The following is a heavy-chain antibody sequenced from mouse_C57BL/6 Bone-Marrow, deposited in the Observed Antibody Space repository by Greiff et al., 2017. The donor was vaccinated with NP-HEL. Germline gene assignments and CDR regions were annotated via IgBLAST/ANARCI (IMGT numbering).Heavy chain of an antibody. V-gene: IGHV1-69*01. Sequence: VQLQQPGAELVMPGASVKLSCKASGYTFTSYWMHWVKQRPGQGLEWIGEIDPSDSYTNYNQKFKGKSTLTVDKSSSTAYMQRSSLTSVDSAVYYCARGVSCCGSSWFAYWGQGTLVTVSA. CDR2: IDPSDSYT. J-gene: IGHJ3*01. CDR1: GYTFTSYW. CDR3: ARGVSCCGSSWFAY. D-gene: IGHD1-1*01.